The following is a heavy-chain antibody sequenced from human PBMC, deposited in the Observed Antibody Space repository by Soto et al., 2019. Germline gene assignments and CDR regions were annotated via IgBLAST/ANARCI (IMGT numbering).Heavy chain of an antibody. D-gene: IGHD2-21*02. V-gene: IGHV4-59*02. CDR3: ARYCGGDCYTYYYYGMDV. CDR1: GGSVSYYF. J-gene: IGHJ6*02. Sequence: SETLSLTCTVSGGSVSYYFWRWIRQPPGKGLEWIGDIYYNGNTNYNPSLKSRVTISVDTSKNHFSLRLSSVTAADTAVYYCARYCGGDCYTYYYYGMDVWGQGTTVTV. CDR2: IYYNGNT.